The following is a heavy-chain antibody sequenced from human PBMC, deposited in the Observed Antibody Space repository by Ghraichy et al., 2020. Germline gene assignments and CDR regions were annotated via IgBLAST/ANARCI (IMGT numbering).Heavy chain of an antibody. J-gene: IGHJ4*02. V-gene: IGHV3-11*01. CDR3: VRGYYYDTSGPEYYFDS. Sequence: GGSLRLSCAASGFIFSNSYMSWIRQAPGKGLEWIAYIRNSGATIYYRDSVKGRFTISRDNTKDLLYLHMNSLRADDTAVYYCVRGYYYDTSGPEYYFDSWGQGTLVTVSS. CDR1: GFIFSNSY. CDR2: IRNSGATI. D-gene: IGHD3-22*01.